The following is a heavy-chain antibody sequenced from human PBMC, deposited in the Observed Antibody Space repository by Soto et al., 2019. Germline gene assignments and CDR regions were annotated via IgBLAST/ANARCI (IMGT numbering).Heavy chain of an antibody. D-gene: IGHD1-26*01. J-gene: IGHJ6*03. CDR3: AKGLRGPSGIYYYYYMDV. CDR2: ISGSGGST. V-gene: IGHV3-23*01. Sequence: EVQLLESGGGLVQPGGSLRLSCAASGFTFSSYAMSWVRQAPGKGLEWVSAISGSGGSTYYAVSVKGRFTISRDNSKNTLYLQMNSLRAEDTAVYYCAKGLRGPSGIYYYYYMDVWGKGTTVTVSS. CDR1: GFTFSSYA.